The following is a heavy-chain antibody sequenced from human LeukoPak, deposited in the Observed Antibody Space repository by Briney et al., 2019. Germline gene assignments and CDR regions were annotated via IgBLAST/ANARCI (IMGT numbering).Heavy chain of an antibody. CDR1: GGSISSYY. J-gene: IGHJ6*02. V-gene: IGHV4-59*01. D-gene: IGHD2-2*01. CDR3: ARVPYCSSTSCYGAPRSYGMDV. Sequence: SETLSLTCTVSGGSISSYYWSWIRQPPGKGLEWIGYIYYSGSANYSPSLKSRVTISVDTSKNQFSLKLSSVTAADTAVYYCARVPYCSSTSCYGAPRSYGMDVWGQGTTVTVSS. CDR2: IYYSGSA.